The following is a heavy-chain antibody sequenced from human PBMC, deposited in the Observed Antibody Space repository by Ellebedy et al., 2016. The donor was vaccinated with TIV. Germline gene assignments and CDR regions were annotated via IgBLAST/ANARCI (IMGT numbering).Heavy chain of an antibody. J-gene: IGHJ4*02. CDR3: ARLGVIAAASASDY. Sequence: GESLKISCAASGFTFSGYYMSWFRQAPGQGPVWVSYISYSGDLMYYADSVKGRFTTSRDNEGNSLYLQMNSLRAEDTAVYYCARLGVIAAASASDYWGQGTLVIVSS. CDR2: ISYSGDLM. V-gene: IGHV3-11*01. D-gene: IGHD6-25*01. CDR1: GFTFSGYY.